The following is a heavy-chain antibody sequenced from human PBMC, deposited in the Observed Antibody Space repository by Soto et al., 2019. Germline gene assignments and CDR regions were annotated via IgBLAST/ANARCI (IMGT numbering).Heavy chain of an antibody. CDR2: IWYDGSNK. D-gene: IGHD5-12*01. CDR1: GFTFSSYG. Sequence: GGSLRLSCAASGFTFSSYGMHWVRQAPGKGLEWVAVIWYDGSNKYYADSVKGRFTISRDNSKNTLYLQMNSLRAEDTAVYYCARSDIVATITGYYYYGMDVWGQGTTVTVSS. J-gene: IGHJ6*02. V-gene: IGHV3-33*01. CDR3: ARSDIVATITGYYYYGMDV.